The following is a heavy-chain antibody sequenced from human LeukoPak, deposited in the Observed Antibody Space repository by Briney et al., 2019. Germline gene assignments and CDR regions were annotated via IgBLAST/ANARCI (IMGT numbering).Heavy chain of an antibody. V-gene: IGHV3-33*01. Sequence: GGSLRLSCAASGFTFSSYGMHWVRQAPGKGLEWVAVIWYDGSNKYYADSVKGRFTISRDNSKNTLYLQMNSLRAEDTAVYYCARLPTLDTAIPTPFDYWGQGTLVTVSS. D-gene: IGHD2-2*02. CDR2: IWYDGSNK. J-gene: IGHJ4*02. CDR3: ARLPTLDTAIPTPFDY. CDR1: GFTFSSYG.